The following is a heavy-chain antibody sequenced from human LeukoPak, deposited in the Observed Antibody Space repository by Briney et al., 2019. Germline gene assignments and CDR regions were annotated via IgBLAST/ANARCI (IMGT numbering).Heavy chain of an antibody. D-gene: IGHD3-10*01. CDR3: ARDQSYGSGSYYYYYYMDV. CDR2: ISAYNGNT. CDR1: GYTFTSYG. V-gene: IGHV1-18*01. Sequence: ASVKVSCKASGYTFTSYGISWVRQAPGQGLEWMGWISAYNGNTNYAQKLQGRVTMTTDTSTSTAYMELRSLRSDDTAVYYCARDQSYGSGSYYYYYYMDVWGKGTTVTISS. J-gene: IGHJ6*03.